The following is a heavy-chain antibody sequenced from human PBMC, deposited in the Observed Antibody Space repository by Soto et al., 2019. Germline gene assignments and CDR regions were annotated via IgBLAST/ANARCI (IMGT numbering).Heavy chain of an antibody. J-gene: IGHJ4*02. CDR1: GYTFTNSG. Sequence: ASVKVSCKASGYTFTNSGISLVRQAPGQGLEWMGWINTYNGHKHYAQQLQGRVTMTTDTSTGTAFMELRSLGSGDKAVYYCARNCSGGNCYFPDSWAQGTLVTVSS. CDR3: ARNCSGGNCYFPDS. D-gene: IGHD2-15*01. V-gene: IGHV1-18*01. CDR2: INTYNGHK.